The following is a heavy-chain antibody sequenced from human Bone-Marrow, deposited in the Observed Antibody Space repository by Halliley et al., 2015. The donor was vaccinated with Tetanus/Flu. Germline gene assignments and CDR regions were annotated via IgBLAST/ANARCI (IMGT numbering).Heavy chain of an antibody. CDR3: AKSFVFGELLDSGMDV. D-gene: IGHD3-10*02. J-gene: IGHJ6*02. V-gene: IGHV3-23*01. CDR2: ISGRGGTT. Sequence: ISGRGGTTYYADSGKGRFPISRYNSKNTLYLQMNSLRAEDTAVYYCAKSFVFGELLDSGMDVWGQGTTVTVSS.